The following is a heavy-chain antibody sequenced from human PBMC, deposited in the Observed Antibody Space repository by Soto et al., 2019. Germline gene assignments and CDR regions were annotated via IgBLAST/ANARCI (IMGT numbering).Heavy chain of an antibody. CDR2: IKQDGSEK. Sequence: PGGSLRLSCAASGFTFSSYWMSWVRQAPGKGLEWVANIKQDGSEKYYVDSVKGRFTISRDNAKNSLYLQMNSLRAEDTAVYYCARDISGYDLRGEFDYWGQGTLVTVSS. D-gene: IGHD5-12*01. CDR1: GFTFSSYW. V-gene: IGHV3-7*01. CDR3: ARDISGYDLRGEFDY. J-gene: IGHJ4*02.